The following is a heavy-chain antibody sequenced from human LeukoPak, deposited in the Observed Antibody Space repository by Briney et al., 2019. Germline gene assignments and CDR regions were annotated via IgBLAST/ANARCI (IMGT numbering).Heavy chain of an antibody. CDR2: NYEGGST. J-gene: IGHJ4*02. CDR3: ARHPGGDYTRFPFDY. D-gene: IGHD4-17*01. CDR1: GGSNSSYY. V-gene: IGHV4-59*08. Sequence: SETLSLTFSVYGGSNSSYYWSWIRQPPGKGLEWIVYNYEGGSTNYQPTLKSRVTISVDTSKNKFSMELGSVTAADTAVYYCARHPGGDYTRFPFDYWGQGTLVTVSS.